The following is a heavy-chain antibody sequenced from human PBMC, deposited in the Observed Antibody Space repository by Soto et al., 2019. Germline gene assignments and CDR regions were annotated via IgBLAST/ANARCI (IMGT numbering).Heavy chain of an antibody. V-gene: IGHV3-30-3*01. CDR3: ARGYHDNTGGRFDY. J-gene: IGHJ4*02. CDR1: GVTFSLVA. Sequence: QGQLVESGGGVVQPGRSLRLSCAASGVTFSLVAMHWVRQAPGKGLEWVAGISYDGSKTYSADSMKGQFTISRDNSKNTLYLQMNSLRPEVTATYYCARGYHDNTGGRFDYWGQGTLVTVSS. D-gene: IGHD3-22*01. CDR2: ISYDGSKT.